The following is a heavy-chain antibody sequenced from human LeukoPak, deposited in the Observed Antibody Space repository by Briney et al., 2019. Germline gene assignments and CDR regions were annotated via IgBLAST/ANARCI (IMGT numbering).Heavy chain of an antibody. Sequence: GGSLRLSCAASGFTVTTKSMAWVGQAPGMGLEWVSVFYSPGSTYYADPVHGRFTISRDNSLNTLFLQMNSLRVEDTAVYYCASARESCIGSTCYEYFHHWGQGTPLTVSS. CDR1: GFTVTTKS. CDR2: FYSPGST. D-gene: IGHD2-2*01. J-gene: IGHJ1*01. V-gene: IGHV3-53*01. CDR3: ASARESCIGSTCYEYFHH.